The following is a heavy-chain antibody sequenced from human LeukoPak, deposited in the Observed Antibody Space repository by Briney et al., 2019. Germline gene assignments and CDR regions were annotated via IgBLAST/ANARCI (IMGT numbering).Heavy chain of an antibody. CDR3: AKDWGRGLWDAFDI. CDR2: ISYDGNNK. CDR1: GFTFSSYA. Sequence: GGSLRLSCAASGFTFSSYAMHWVRQAPGKGLEWVAVISYDGNNKYYADSVKGRFTISRDNSKNTLYLQMNSLRAEDTAVYYCAKDWGRGLWDAFDIWGQGTMVTVSS. D-gene: IGHD4/OR15-4a*01. V-gene: IGHV3-30-3*01. J-gene: IGHJ3*02.